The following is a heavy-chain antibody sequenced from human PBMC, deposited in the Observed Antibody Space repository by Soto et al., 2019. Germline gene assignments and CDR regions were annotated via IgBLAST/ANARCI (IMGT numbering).Heavy chain of an antibody. CDR2: IYYSGST. CDR1: GGSISSYY. J-gene: IGHJ4*02. V-gene: IGHV4-59*12. Sequence: SETLSLTCTVSGGSISSYYWSWIRQPPGKGLEWIGYIYYSGSTNYNPSLKSRVTISVDISKSQFPLRLTSVTAADTAVYYCARYNAASGTYYFDFWGQGALVTVSS. CDR3: ARYNAASGTYYFDF. D-gene: IGHD6-13*01.